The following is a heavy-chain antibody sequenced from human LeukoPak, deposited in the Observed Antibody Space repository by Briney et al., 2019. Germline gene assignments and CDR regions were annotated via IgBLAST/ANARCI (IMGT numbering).Heavy chain of an antibody. CDR2: IKQDGSEK. V-gene: IGHV3-7*01. CDR3: ARVGSSWYGPFDY. CDR1: GFTFDDYG. Sequence: GGSLRLSCEGSGFTFDDYGMSWVRQAPGKGLEWVANIKQDGSEKYYVDSVKGRFTISRDNAKNSLYLQMNSLRAEDTAVYYCARVGSSWYGPFDYWGQGTLVTVSS. D-gene: IGHD6-13*01. J-gene: IGHJ4*02.